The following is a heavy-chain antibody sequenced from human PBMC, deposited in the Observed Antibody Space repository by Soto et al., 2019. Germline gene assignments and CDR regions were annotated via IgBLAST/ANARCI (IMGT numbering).Heavy chain of an antibody. J-gene: IGHJ4*02. CDR1: GGSISTYY. CDR2: IYYGGSA. Sequence: QVQLQESGPGLVKPSETLSLTCTVSGGSISTYYWSWIRQPPGKGLEWIGYIYYGGSANYNPSLKSRVTRSWDRSTQQFSLRLNSVTAADTAVYYCTRGGHCTDGVCSALDYWGQGTLVTVSS. V-gene: IGHV4-59*08. D-gene: IGHD2-8*01. CDR3: TRGGHCTDGVCSALDY.